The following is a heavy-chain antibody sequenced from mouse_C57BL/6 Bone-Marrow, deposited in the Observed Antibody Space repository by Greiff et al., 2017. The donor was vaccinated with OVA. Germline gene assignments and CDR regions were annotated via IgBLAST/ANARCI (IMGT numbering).Heavy chain of an antibody. CDR1: GFTFSDYY. Sequence: EVHLVESGGGLVQPGGSLKLSCAASGFTFSDYYMYWVRQTPEKRLEWVAYISNGGGSTYYPDTVKGRFTLSRDNAKNTLYLQMSLLKAEDTAMYDCARNYGNPAWFAYWGQGTLVTVSA. D-gene: IGHD2-1*01. CDR2: ISNGGGST. CDR3: ARNYGNPAWFAY. V-gene: IGHV5-12*01. J-gene: IGHJ3*01.